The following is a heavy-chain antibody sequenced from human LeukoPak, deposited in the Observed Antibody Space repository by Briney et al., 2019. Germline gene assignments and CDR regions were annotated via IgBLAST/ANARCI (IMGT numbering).Heavy chain of an antibody. CDR1: GYSFTNYW. V-gene: IGHV5-51*01. Sequence: GESLKISCKGSGYSFTNYWIGWVRQMPGKGLELMGIIYPGDSDTITRDSPSFQGQVTISADKTISTAFLQWSSLKASDTAMYYCARSSPRGYGAFDIWGQGTMVTVSS. J-gene: IGHJ3*02. CDR3: ARSSPRGYGAFDI. D-gene: IGHD2-15*01. CDR2: IYPGDSDTIT.